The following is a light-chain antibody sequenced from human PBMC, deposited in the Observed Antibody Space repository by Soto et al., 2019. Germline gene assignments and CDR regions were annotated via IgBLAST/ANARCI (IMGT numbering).Light chain of an antibody. V-gene: IGKV3-15*01. Sequence: EIVMTQSPATLSVSPGERATLSCRASQSVSSNSAWYQQKPGQAPRLLIYGASTRATGIPARFSGSGSGTEFTLTISSLQSEDFAVYYCQHGETFGQGTKVEIK. CDR2: GAS. CDR1: QSVSSN. CDR3: QHGET. J-gene: IGKJ1*01.